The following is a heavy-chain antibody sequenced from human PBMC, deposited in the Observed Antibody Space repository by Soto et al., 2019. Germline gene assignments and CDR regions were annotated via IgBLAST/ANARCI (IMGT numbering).Heavy chain of an antibody. D-gene: IGHD2-2*01. J-gene: IGHJ5*02. CDR2: INHRGST. Sequence: QVQLQQWGAGLLKPSETLSLTCAVYGGSFSDYYWTWIRQPPGKGLGWIGEINHRGSTNYNPSLKSRVTLLIDTPKNQFSLKLSSVTAADTAVYFCARPRGPAAIYNWFDPWGQGTLVTVSS. CDR3: ARPRGPAAIYNWFDP. V-gene: IGHV4-34*01. CDR1: GGSFSDYY.